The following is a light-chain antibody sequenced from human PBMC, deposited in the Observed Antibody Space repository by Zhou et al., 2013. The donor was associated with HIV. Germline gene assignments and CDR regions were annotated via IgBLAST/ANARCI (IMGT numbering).Light chain of an antibody. V-gene: IGKV3-20*01. CDR2: GAS. CDR3: QQYGSSPPLT. CDR1: LNISNGH. Sequence: EIVLTQSPGTLSLFPGERATLSCKSSLNISNGHLAWYQQKHGLAPRLLIYGASNRATGVPDRFSGSGSGTDFTLTIRRLEPEDFAVYSCQQYGSSPPLTFGAGTKVEIK. J-gene: IGKJ4*01.